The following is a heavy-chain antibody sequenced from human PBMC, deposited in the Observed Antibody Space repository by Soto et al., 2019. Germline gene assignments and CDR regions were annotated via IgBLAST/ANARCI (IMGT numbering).Heavy chain of an antibody. J-gene: IGHJ5*02. CDR2: INHSGST. CDR3: ARGTDIVILVYAIWRWFDP. CDR1: GGSFSGYY. V-gene: IGHV4-34*01. Sequence: ASETLSLTCAVYGGSFSGYYWSWIRQPPGKGLEWIGEINHSGSTNYNPSLKSRVTISVDTSKNQFSLKLSSVTAADTAVYYCARGTDIVILVYAIWRWFDPWGQGNLVTVSS. D-gene: IGHD2-8*01.